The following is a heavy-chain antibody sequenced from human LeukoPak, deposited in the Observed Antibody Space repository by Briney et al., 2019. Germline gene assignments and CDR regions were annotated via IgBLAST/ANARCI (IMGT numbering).Heavy chain of an antibody. D-gene: IGHD1-26*01. V-gene: IGHV1-2*02. Sequence: ASVTVSFTSSVYTFTIYYMHWVRQAPGQGLEWMGWINPNSGGTNYAQKFQGRVTMTRDTSISTAYMELSRLRSDDTTVYYCARSRVGYWGQGTLVTVSS. CDR3: ARSRVGY. CDR1: VYTFTIYY. J-gene: IGHJ4*02. CDR2: INPNSGGT.